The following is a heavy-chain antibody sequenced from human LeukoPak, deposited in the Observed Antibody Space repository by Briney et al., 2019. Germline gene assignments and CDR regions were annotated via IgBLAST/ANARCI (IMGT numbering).Heavy chain of an antibody. CDR1: GYTFTGYY. CDR2: INPNSGGT. J-gene: IGHJ6*02. V-gene: IGHV1-2*02. D-gene: IGHD2-2*01. CDR3: ARDQGYCSSTSCFNYYYGMDV. Sequence: ASVKVSCKASGYTFTGYYMHWVRQAPGQGREWMGWINPNSGGTNYAQKFQGRVTMTRDTSISTAYMELSRLRSDDTAVYYCARDQGYCSSTSCFNYYYGMDVWGQGTTVTVSS.